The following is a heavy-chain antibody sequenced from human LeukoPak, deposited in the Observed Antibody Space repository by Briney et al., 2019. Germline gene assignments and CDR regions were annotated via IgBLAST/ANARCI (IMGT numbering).Heavy chain of an antibody. CDR1: GFTFDDYG. Sequence: GGSLRLSCAASGFTFDDYGMSWVRQAPGKGLEWVSGINWNGGSTGYADSMKGRFTISRDNAKNSLYLQMNSLRAEDTALYHCARGAGELPFDYWGQGTLVTVSS. CDR3: ARGAGELPFDY. D-gene: IGHD1-26*01. J-gene: IGHJ4*02. CDR2: INWNGGST. V-gene: IGHV3-20*01.